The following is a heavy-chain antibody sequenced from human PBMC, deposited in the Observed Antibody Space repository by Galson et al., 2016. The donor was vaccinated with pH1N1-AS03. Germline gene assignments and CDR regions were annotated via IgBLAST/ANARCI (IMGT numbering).Heavy chain of an antibody. J-gene: IGHJ3*02. CDR1: GGSFSGYY. D-gene: IGHD3-10*01. CDR2: INHSGTT. Sequence: ETLSLTCAVSGGSFSGYYWYWFRQPPGKGLEWIGEINHSGTTNYNPSLKSRVTISVDTSKNQFSLRRSSVTAADTAVYFCARVPVLLIAFDIWGQGTMVTVSS. V-gene: IGHV4-34*01. CDR3: ARVPVLLIAFDI.